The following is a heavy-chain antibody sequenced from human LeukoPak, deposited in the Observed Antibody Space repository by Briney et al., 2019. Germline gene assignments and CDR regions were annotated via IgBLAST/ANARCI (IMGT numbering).Heavy chain of an antibody. CDR3: AKREYYYDSSGSFGH. V-gene: IGHV3-23*01. D-gene: IGHD3-22*01. CDR2: ISGSGGST. Sequence: GGSLRLSCAASGFTFSSYAMSWVRQAPGKGLEWVSAISGSGGSTYYADSVKGRFTISRDNSKNTLYLQMNSLRAEDTAVYYCAKREYYYDSSGSFGHWGQGTLVTVSS. CDR1: GFTFSSYA. J-gene: IGHJ4*02.